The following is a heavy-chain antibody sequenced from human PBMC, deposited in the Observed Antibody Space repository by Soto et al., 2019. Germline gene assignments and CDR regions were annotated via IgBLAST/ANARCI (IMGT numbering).Heavy chain of an antibody. CDR2: IPFDTNNK. CDR1: GFTFSSYG. D-gene: IGHD2-15*01. Sequence: QVQLVESGGGVVQPGRSLRLSCVASGFTFSSYGMHWVRQAPGKGLEWVAVIPFDTNNKYYADSVKGRFTISRDNSKNTLFLHMNSLGPEDTAVYYCAKDQRAPDSYYFDYWGQGTLVTVSS. V-gene: IGHV3-30*18. CDR3: AKDQRAPDSYYFDY. J-gene: IGHJ4*02.